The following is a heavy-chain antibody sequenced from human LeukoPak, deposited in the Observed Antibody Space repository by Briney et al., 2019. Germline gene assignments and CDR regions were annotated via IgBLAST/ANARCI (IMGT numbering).Heavy chain of an antibody. J-gene: IGHJ4*02. CDR3: ARGIAVAGPGFDY. CDR2: IYSGGST. V-gene: IGHV3-53*01. Sequence: QPGGSLRLSCAASGFTVSSNYMSWVRQAPGKGLERVSVIYSGGSTYYADSVKGRFTISRDNSKNTLYLQMNSLRAEDTAVYYCARGIAVAGPGFDYWGQGTLVTVSS. D-gene: IGHD6-19*01. CDR1: GFTVSSNY.